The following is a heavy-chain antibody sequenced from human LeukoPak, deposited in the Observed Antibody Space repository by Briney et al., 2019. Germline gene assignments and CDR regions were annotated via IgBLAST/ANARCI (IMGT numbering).Heavy chain of an antibody. V-gene: IGHV4-61*02. Sequence: SETLSLTCTVSGGSISSGSYYWSWIRQPAGKGLEWIGRIYTSGSTNYNPSLKSRVTISVDTSKNQFSLKLSSVTAADTAVYYCARVGIVVVPAAIRVDAFDIWGQGTMVTVSS. CDR2: IYTSGST. CDR1: GGSISSGSYY. D-gene: IGHD2-2*03. J-gene: IGHJ3*02. CDR3: ARVGIVVVPAAIRVDAFDI.